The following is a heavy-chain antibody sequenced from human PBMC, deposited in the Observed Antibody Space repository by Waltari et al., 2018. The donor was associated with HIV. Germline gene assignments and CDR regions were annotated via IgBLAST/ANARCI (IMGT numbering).Heavy chain of an antibody. Sequence: EVQLVESGGGLVQPGGSLRLPCAASGFTFSNYTMNWVRQDPGKGLEWVSYISRSSSSIFYADSVKGRFTISRDNAKNSLYLQMNSLRVEDTAVYYCARDINGGWDYWGQGTLVTVAS. CDR1: GFTFSNYT. D-gene: IGHD7-27*01. CDR2: ISRSSSSI. CDR3: ARDINGGWDY. V-gene: IGHV3-48*01. J-gene: IGHJ4*02.